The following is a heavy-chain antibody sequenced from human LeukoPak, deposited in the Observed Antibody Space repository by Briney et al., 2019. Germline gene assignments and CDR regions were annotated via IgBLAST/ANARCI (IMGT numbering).Heavy chain of an antibody. CDR1: GGSFSGYY. D-gene: IGHD5-12*01. J-gene: IGHJ4*02. CDR2: INHSGST. CDR3: ARAAALRANSGYDY. V-gene: IGHV4-34*01. Sequence: PSETLSLTCAVYGGSFSGYYWSWIRQPPGKGLEWIGKINHSGSTNYNPSLKSRVTISVDTSRNQFSLKLSSVTAADTAVYCCARAAALRANSGYDYWGQGTLVTVSS.